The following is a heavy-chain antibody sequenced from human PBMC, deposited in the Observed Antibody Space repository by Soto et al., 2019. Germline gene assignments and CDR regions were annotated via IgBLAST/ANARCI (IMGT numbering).Heavy chain of an antibody. Sequence: GESLKISCTGSGYSFTSYWIGWVRQMPGKGLEWMGTVYPSDSHTRYSPSFQGQVTISADKSISTAYLQWSSLKASDTAMYYCARQSGETYTPMDHWGQGTLVTVSS. J-gene: IGHJ4*02. CDR3: ARQSGETYTPMDH. CDR1: GYSFTSYW. D-gene: IGHD5-18*01. CDR2: VYPSDSHT. V-gene: IGHV5-51*01.